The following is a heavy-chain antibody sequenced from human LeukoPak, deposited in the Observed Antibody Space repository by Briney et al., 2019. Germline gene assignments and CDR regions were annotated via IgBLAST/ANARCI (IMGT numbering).Heavy chain of an antibody. V-gene: IGHV1-2*02. CDR2: INPNSGGT. Sequence: ASVKVSCKASGYTFTGYYMHWVRQAPGQGLEWMGWINPNSGGTNYAQKFQGRVTMTRDTSISTAYMELSRLRSDGTAVYYCARIWYYYDSREGALGAFDIWGQGTMVTVSS. J-gene: IGHJ3*02. CDR3: ARIWYYYDSREGALGAFDI. D-gene: IGHD3-22*01. CDR1: GYTFTGYY.